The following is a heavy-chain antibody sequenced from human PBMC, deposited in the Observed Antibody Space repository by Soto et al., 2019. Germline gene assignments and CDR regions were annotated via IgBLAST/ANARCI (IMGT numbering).Heavy chain of an antibody. D-gene: IGHD3-22*01. CDR3: ARGRTYYYDSSGSRRRDAFDI. J-gene: IGHJ3*02. Sequence: QVQLQESGPGLVKPSETLSLTCTVSGGSISSYYWSWIRQPPGKGLEWIGYIYYSGSTNYNPSLKSRVTISVDTSKNQFSLKLSSVTAADTAVYYCARGRTYYYDSSGSRRRDAFDIWGQGTMVTVSS. V-gene: IGHV4-59*01. CDR1: GGSISSYY. CDR2: IYYSGST.